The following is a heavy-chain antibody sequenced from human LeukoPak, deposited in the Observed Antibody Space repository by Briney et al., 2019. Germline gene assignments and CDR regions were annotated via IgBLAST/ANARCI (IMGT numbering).Heavy chain of an antibody. Sequence: GGSLRLSCAASGFTFSNYDMHWVRQAPGKGLEWISCITGSGGAGAIYYADAVKGRFTISRDNAKNSVFLQMNSVRAEDTAVYYCATPAYYYDANGYYDYWGQGTLVTVSS. CDR1: GFTFSNYD. CDR2: ITGSGGAGAI. J-gene: IGHJ4*02. CDR3: ATPAYYYDANGYYDY. D-gene: IGHD3-22*01. V-gene: IGHV3-48*03.